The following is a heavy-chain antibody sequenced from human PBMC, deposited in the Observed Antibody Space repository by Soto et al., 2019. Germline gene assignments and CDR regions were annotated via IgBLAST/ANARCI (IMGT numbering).Heavy chain of an antibody. J-gene: IGHJ4*02. CDR1: GFTFSSYG. CDR3: PGSIAAQFDY. CDR2: ISYDGSNK. V-gene: IGHV3-30*03. D-gene: IGHD6-6*01. Sequence: GGSLRLSCAASGFTFSSYGMHWVRQAPGKGLEWVAVISYDGSNKYYADSVKGRFTISRDNSKNTLYLQMNSLRAEDTAVYYCPGSIAAQFDYWGQGTLVTVSS.